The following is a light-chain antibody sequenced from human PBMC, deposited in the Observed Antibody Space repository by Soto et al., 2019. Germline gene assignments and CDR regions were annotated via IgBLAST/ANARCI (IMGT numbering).Light chain of an antibody. CDR3: QQYNSYPWT. CDR2: KAS. Sequence: DIRMNQSPSTLSATVGDRVTITCRASQSISSWLAWYHQKPGKAPKLLIYKASSLESGVPSRFSGSGSGTEFTLTISSLQPDDFATYYCQQYNSYPWTFGQGTNVDI. CDR1: QSISSW. V-gene: IGKV1-5*03. J-gene: IGKJ1*01.